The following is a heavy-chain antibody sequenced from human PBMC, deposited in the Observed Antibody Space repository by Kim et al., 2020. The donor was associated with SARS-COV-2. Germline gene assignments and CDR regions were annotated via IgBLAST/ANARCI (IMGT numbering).Heavy chain of an antibody. J-gene: IGHJ4*02. CDR2: IKSKTDGGTT. V-gene: IGHV3-15*01. CDR3: STRSGDYENYQYHY. D-gene: IGHD4-17*01. Sequence: GGSLRLSCATSEFTFSDAWMSWVRQAPGKGLEWVGRIKSKTDGGTTDYPASVKGRVTISRDDSKNTLYLQMNSLKTEDTAVYYCSTRSGDYENYQYHYWGPGTLVIVSS. CDR1: EFTFSDAW.